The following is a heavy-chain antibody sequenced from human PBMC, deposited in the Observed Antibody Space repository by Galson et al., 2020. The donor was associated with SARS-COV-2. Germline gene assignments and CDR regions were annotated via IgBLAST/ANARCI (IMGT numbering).Heavy chain of an antibody. J-gene: IGHJ6*02. CDR2: ISGSGGST. V-gene: IGHV3-23*01. CDR3: AIKEGYYYYGMDV. CDR1: GFTFSSYA. Sequence: GESLKISCAASGFTFSSYAMNWVRQAPGKGLEWVSAISGSGGSTYYADSVKGRFTISRDNSKNTLYLQMNSLRAEDTAVYYCAIKEGYYYYGMDVLGQGTTVTVSS.